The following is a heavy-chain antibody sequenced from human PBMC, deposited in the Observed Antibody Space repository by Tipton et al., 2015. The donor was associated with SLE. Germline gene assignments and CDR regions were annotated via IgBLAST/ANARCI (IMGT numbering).Heavy chain of an antibody. CDR1: DGSVSSGSYY. J-gene: IGHJ6*03. CDR2: IYYSGST. D-gene: IGHD3-10*01. Sequence: TLSLTCTVSDGSVSSGSYYWSWIRQHPGKGLEWIGYIYYSGSTYYNPSLKSRLTISVDTSKNQFSLKLSSVTAADTAVYYCARAGSYPYYYYYMDVWGKGTTVTVSS. V-gene: IGHV4-31*03. CDR3: ARAGSYPYYYYYMDV.